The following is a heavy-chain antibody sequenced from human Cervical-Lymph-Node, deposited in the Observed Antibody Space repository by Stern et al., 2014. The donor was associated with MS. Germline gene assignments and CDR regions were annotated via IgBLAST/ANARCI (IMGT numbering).Heavy chain of an antibody. J-gene: IGHJ4*02. CDR1: GFTFSNYA. CDR3: AKGGQELVQGYFDS. D-gene: IGHD6-13*01. V-gene: IGHV3-23*04. Sequence: EVQLVESGGGLVQPGGALRLSCLASGFTFSNYALSWVRQVPGKGLGWDSTIRGSGGSTYNADSVKGRFTISRDNSKNTLYLQMNSLSAEDTAVYYCAKGGQELVQGYFDSWGQGTLVTVSS. CDR2: IRGSGGST.